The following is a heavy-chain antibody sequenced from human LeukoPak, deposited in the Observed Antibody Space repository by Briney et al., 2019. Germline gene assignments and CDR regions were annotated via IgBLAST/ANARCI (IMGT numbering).Heavy chain of an antibody. CDR2: ISDDGSNK. CDR3: ATELSSVLFDY. CDR1: GFTFSSYG. V-gene: IGHV3-30*03. Sequence: PGGSLRLSCAASGFTFSSYGMHWVRQAPGKGLEWVAVISDDGSNKYYADSVKGRFTISRDNSKNTLYLQMNSLRAEDTAVYYCATELSSVLFDYWGQGTLVTVSS. J-gene: IGHJ4*02. D-gene: IGHD6-19*01.